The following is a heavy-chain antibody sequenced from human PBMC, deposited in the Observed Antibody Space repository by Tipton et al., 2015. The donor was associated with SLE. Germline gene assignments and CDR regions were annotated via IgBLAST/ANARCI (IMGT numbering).Heavy chain of an antibody. J-gene: IGHJ4*02. V-gene: IGHV1-18*01. D-gene: IGHD2-15*01. CDR3: ARVRAVAALLVDY. Sequence: QLVQSGAEVKKPGASVKVSCKASGYIFPNYGLSWVRQAPGQGLEWMGWISGYNGNTNYAQKLQGRVTMTTDTSTSTVYMELSTLRSDDTAVYYCARVRAVAALLVDYWGQGTFVTVSS. CDR2: ISGYNGNT. CDR1: GYIFPNYG.